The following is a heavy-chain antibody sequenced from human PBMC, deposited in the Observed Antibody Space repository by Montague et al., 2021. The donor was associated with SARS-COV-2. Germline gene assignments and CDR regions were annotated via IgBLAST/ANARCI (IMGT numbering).Heavy chain of an antibody. CDR3: ARDTRIQLWFDRDYHYGMDV. D-gene: IGHD5-18*01. J-gene: IGHJ6*02. V-gene: IGHV6-1*01. CDR2: TYYRSKWYN. Sequence: CAISGDSVSSNSAAWNWIRQSPSRGLEWLGRTYYRSKWYNDYAVSVKSRITINPDTSKNQFSLQLNSVTPEDTAVYYCARDTRIQLWFDRDYHYGMDVWGQGTTVTVS. CDR1: GDSVSSNSAA.